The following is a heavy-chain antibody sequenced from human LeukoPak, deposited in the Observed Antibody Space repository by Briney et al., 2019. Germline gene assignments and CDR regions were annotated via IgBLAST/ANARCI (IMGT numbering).Heavy chain of an antibody. Sequence: GGSLRLSCVAPALTFSSYGMSWVRQAPGKGLEWVSDISGSGATTDYADSVKGRFTISRDNSKKTLYLQMNSLRAEDTAVYYCAKNLLGSYGPPDFYYWGQGILVTVSS. CDR3: AKNLLGSYGPPDFYY. CDR2: ISGSGATT. D-gene: IGHD5-18*01. V-gene: IGHV3-23*01. CDR1: ALTFSSYG. J-gene: IGHJ4*02.